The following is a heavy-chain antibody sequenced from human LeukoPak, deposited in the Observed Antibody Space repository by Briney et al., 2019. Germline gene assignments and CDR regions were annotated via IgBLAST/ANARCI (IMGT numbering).Heavy chain of an antibody. CDR2: IYSGGRT. CDR3: ARAVRGVIITKGYFQH. CDR1: GFTVSSNY. D-gene: IGHD3-10*01. Sequence: PGGSLRLSCAASGFTVSSNYMSWVRQAPGKGLEWVSVIYSGGRTYYADSVKGRFTISRDNSKNTLYLQMNSLRAEDTAVYYCARAVRGVIITKGYFQHWGQGTLVTVSS. J-gene: IGHJ1*01. V-gene: IGHV3-66*01.